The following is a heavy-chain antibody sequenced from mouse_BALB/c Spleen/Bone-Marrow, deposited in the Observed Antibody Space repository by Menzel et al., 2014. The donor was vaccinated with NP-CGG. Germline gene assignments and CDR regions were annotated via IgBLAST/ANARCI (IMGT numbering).Heavy chain of an antibody. V-gene: IGHV3-5*02. CDR1: GISITTGNYR. D-gene: IGHD1-1*02. CDR2: IYYSGTI. J-gene: IGHJ4*01. Sequence: VQLKDSGPGLVKPSQTVSLTCTVTGISITTGNYRWSWIRQFPGNKLEWIGYIYYSGTITYNPSLTSRTTITRDTSKNQFFLEMNSLTAEDTATYYCARDGSYAMDYWGQGTSVTVSS. CDR3: ARDGSYAMDY.